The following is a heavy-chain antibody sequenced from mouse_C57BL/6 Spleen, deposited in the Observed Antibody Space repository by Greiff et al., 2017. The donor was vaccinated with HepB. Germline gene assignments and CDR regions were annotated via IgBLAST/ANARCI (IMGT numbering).Heavy chain of an antibody. D-gene: IGHD1-1*01. Sequence: VQLQQSGPELVKPGASVKISCKASGYTFTDYYMNWVKQSHGKSLEWIGDINPNNGGTSYNQKFKGKATLTVDKSSSTAYMELRSLTSEDSAVYYCARCYYGSSSYFDVWGTGTTVTVSS. CDR3: ARCYYGSSSYFDV. CDR1: GYTFTDYY. CDR2: INPNNGGT. V-gene: IGHV1-26*01. J-gene: IGHJ1*03.